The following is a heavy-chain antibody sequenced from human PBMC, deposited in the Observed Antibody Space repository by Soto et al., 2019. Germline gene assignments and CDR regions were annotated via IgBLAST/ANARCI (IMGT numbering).Heavy chain of an antibody. J-gene: IGHJ6*02. CDR3: ARDMRNYGMDV. D-gene: IGHD3-16*01. V-gene: IGHV4-31*03. Sequence: SETPSLTCTISGGSISSGGYYWSWIRQHPGKGLEWIGYIYYSGSTYYNPSLKSRVTISVDTSKNQFSLKLSSVTAADTAVYCCARDMRNYGMDVWGQGTTVTVSS. CDR2: IYYSGST. CDR1: GGSISSGGYY.